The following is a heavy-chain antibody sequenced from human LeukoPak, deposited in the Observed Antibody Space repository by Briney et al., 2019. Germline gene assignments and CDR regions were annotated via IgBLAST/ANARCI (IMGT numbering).Heavy chain of an antibody. CDR2: TNPNSDST. D-gene: IGHD6-19*01. CDR1: GYTFTGYY. CDR3: ARGSDIAVTGGISFDY. V-gene: IGHV1-2*02. J-gene: IGHJ4*02. Sequence: ASVKVSCKASGYTFTGYYMHWVRQAPGQGLEWMGWTNPNSDSTNYAQNFQGRVTMTRDTSISTGYMDVSSLTSDDTAVYYCARGSDIAVTGGISFDYWGQGTLVTVSS.